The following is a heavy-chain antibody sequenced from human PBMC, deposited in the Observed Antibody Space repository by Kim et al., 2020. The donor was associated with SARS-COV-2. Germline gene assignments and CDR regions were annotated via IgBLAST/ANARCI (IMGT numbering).Heavy chain of an antibody. J-gene: IGHJ4*02. D-gene: IGHD3-3*01. CDR2: IKQDGSEK. Sequence: GGSLRLSCAASGFTFSSYWMSWVRQAPGKGLEWVANIKQDGSEKYYVDSVKGRFTISRDNAKNSVYLQMNSLRVDDTAVYYCARDGGHSGYYILDYWGQGILVTVSS. V-gene: IGHV3-7*01. CDR1: GFTFSSYW. CDR3: ARDGGHSGYYILDY.